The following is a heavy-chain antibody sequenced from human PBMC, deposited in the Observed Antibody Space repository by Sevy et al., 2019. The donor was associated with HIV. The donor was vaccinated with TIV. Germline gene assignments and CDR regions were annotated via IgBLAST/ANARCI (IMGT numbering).Heavy chain of an antibody. CDR3: AVFSDYDSSGYYYRLNFDY. J-gene: IGHJ4*02. D-gene: IGHD3-22*01. CDR1: GFTFSSYG. V-gene: IGHV3-30*03. Sequence: GESLKISCAASGFTFSSYGMHWVRQAPGKGLEWVAVISYDGSNKYYADSVKGRFTISRDNSKNTLYLQMNSLRAEDTAVYYCAVFSDYDSSGYYYRLNFDYWGQGTLVTVSS. CDR2: ISYDGSNK.